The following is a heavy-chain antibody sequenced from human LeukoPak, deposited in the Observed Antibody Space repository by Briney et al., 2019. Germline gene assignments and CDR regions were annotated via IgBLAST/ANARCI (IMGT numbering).Heavy chain of an antibody. CDR2: ISWNSGSI. D-gene: IGHD2-8*01. Sequence: GGSLRLSCAASGFTFDDYAMHWVRQAPGKGLEWVSGISWNSGSIGYADSVKGRFTISRDNSKNTLYLQMNSLRAEDTAVYYCARYCTNGVCYYYYYYGMDVWGQGTTVTVSS. CDR3: ARYCTNGVCYYYYYYGMDV. J-gene: IGHJ6*02. CDR1: GFTFDDYA. V-gene: IGHV3-9*01.